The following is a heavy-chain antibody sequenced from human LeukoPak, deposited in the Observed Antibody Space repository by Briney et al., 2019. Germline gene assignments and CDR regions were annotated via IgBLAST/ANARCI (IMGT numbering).Heavy chain of an antibody. J-gene: IGHJ5*02. CDR2: INPNSGGT. Sequence: ASVKVSCKASGYTFTGYYMHWVRQAPGQGLEWMGWINPNSGGTNYAQKFQGRVTMTRGTSISTAYMELSRLRSDDTAVYYCARGVGGDYGVLWFDPWGQGTLVTVSS. CDR1: GYTFTGYY. V-gene: IGHV1-2*02. D-gene: IGHD4-17*01. CDR3: ARGVGGDYGVLWFDP.